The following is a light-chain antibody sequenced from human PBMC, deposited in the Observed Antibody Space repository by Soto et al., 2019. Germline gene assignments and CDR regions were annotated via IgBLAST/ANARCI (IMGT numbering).Light chain of an antibody. V-gene: IGKV4-1*01. CDR2: WAS. Sequence: IVMTQSPDSLAVSLGERATINCKSSQSVLYSSDNKNYLAWYQQKPGQPPKLLIYWASTRESGVPDRFSGSGSGTDFTLTISSLQAGDVAVYYCQQYYSTRRSFGQGTRLEIK. CDR3: QQYYSTRRS. J-gene: IGKJ5*01. CDR1: QSVLYSSDNKNY.